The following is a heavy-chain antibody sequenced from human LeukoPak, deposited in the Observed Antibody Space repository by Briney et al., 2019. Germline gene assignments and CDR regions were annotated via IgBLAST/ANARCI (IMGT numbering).Heavy chain of an antibody. CDR3: ARPDYGPTHY. J-gene: IGHJ4*02. CDR2: IWYDGSNK. Sequence: GGSLRLSCAASGFTFSNYGMHWVRQAPGKGLEWVAVIWYDGSNKYYGDSVKGRFTISRDNSKNTLYLQMNSLRAEDTAVYYCARPDYGPTHYWGQGTLVTVSS. D-gene: IGHD4-17*01. V-gene: IGHV3-33*01. CDR1: GFTFSNYG.